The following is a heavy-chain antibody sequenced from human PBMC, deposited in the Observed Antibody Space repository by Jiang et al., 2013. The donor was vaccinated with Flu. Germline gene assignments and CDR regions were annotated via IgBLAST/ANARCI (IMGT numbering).Heavy chain of an antibody. CDR2: IYTSGST. CDR1: GGSISSYY. D-gene: IGHD3-22*01. V-gene: IGHV4-4*07. Sequence: LSLTCTVSGGSISSYYWSWIRQPAGKGLEWIGRIYTSGSTNYNPSLKSRVTMSVDTSKNQFSLKLSSVTAADTAVYYCARVGPWDSSGSAFDYWGQGTLVTVSS. CDR3: ARVGPWDSSGSAFDY. J-gene: IGHJ4*02.